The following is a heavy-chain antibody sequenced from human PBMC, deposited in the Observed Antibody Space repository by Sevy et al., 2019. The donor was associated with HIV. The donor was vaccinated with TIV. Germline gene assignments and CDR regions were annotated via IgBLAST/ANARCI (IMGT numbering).Heavy chain of an antibody. D-gene: IGHD3-10*01. V-gene: IGHV1-69*13. CDR1: GGSLTTYF. Sequence: ASVKVSCKASGGSLTTYFIFWVRQAPGQGLEWMGGVIPTLGTSNYAQKFQGRVTITADASTNSAYLDLSSLTSEDTAVYFCAKDRLWFGEFQGGTDLWGQGTLVTVSS. CDR3: AKDRLWFGEFQGGTDL. J-gene: IGHJ5*02. CDR2: VIPTLGTS.